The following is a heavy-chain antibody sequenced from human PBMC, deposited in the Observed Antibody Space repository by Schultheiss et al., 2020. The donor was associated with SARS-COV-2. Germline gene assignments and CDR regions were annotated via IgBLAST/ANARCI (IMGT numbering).Heavy chain of an antibody. Sequence: SQTLSLTCAVYGGSFSGYFWSWIRQPPGKRLDYMGNISCGGSTYYNPSLKSRVTISVDTSKNQFSLELNSVTAADTAVYYCASPPTEGTTRSLHYWGQGTLVTVSS. D-gene: IGHD1-7*01. V-gene: IGHV4-34*01. CDR2: ISCGGST. CDR3: ASPPTEGTTRSLHY. CDR1: GGSFSGYF. J-gene: IGHJ4*02.